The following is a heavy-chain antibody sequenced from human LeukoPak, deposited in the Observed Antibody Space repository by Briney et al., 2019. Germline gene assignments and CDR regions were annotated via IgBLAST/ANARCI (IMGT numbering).Heavy chain of an antibody. CDR2: VSISGGTI. CDR1: GFIFSDYY. Sequence: GGSLRLSCAASGFIFSDYYMSWIRQAPGKGLEWVSYVSISGGTIYYADSVKGRFTFSRDNAKNSLYLQMNSLRAEDTAVYYCARTMITFGGVIVPMGFDYWGQGTLVTVSS. J-gene: IGHJ4*02. D-gene: IGHD3-16*02. V-gene: IGHV3-11*01. CDR3: ARTMITFGGVIVPMGFDY.